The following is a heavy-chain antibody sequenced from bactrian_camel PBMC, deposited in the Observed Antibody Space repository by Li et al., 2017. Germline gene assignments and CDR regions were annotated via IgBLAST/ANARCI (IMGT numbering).Heavy chain of an antibody. CDR3: AADRFGCLRGRTALDSTTAFAY. CDR2: LYIGVDTTYNT. V-gene: IGHV3S66*01. Sequence: DVQLVESGGGSVQAGGSLNLSCAASGYTYTAISMAWFRQAPGKEREGVACLYIGVDTTYNTYYSDSVKGRFAVSQDNAKNTVHLQMNSLEPGDTAMYYCAADRFGCLRGRTALDSTTAFAYWGQGTQVTVS. D-gene: IGHD3*01. J-gene: IGHJ6*01. CDR1: GYTYTAIS.